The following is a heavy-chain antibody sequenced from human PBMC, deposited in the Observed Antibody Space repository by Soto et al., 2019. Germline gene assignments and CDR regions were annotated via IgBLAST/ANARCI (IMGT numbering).Heavy chain of an antibody. CDR2: IYPGDSDT. CDR3: ARRRGYYDSSGQNWFDP. CDR1: GYSFTSYW. J-gene: IGHJ5*02. D-gene: IGHD3-22*01. Sequence: GESLKISCKGSGYSFTSYWIGWVRQMPGKGLEWMGTIYPGDSDTRYGPSFQGQVTISADKSISTAYLQWSSLKASDTAMYYCARRRGYYDSSGQNWFDPWGQGTLVTVSS. V-gene: IGHV5-51*01.